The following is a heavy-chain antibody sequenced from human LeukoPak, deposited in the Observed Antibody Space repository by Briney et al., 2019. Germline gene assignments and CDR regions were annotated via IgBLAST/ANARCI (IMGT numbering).Heavy chain of an antibody. V-gene: IGHV3-13*01. CDR1: GFTFSSYD. CDR3: ARATVIGTVPVPGFLDV. Sequence: GGSLRLSCAASGFTFSSYDMHWVRQVAGKGLEWVSSIGTIGDTFYPGSVKGRFTISRENAKNSLYLQMDSLRAGDTAVYYCARATVIGTVPVPGFLDVWGKGTTVTVSS. J-gene: IGHJ6*04. D-gene: IGHD6-19*01. CDR2: IGTIGDT.